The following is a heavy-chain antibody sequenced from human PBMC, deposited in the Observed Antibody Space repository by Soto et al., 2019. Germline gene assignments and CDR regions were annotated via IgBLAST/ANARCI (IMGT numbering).Heavy chain of an antibody. D-gene: IGHD2-15*01. J-gene: IGHJ5*02. V-gene: IGHV3-48*02. CDR3: VRERVATRGWFDP. Sequence: GGSLSLSCAASGFTFSSYSMNWVRQAPGKGLEWVSYISSSGSTIYHADSVKGRFTISRDNAKNSLYLQMNSLRDEDTAVYYCVRERVATRGWFDPWGQGTLVTVSS. CDR2: ISSSGSTI. CDR1: GFTFSSYS.